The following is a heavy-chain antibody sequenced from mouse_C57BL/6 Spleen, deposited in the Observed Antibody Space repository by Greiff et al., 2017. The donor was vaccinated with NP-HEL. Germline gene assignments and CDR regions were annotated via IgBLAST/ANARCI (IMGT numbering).Heavy chain of an antibody. CDR3: ARSRTGTYWYFDV. CDR1: GYAFSSYW. CDR2: IYPGDGDN. Sequence: VQLQQSGAELVKPGASVKISCKASGYAFSSYWMNWVKQRPGKGLEWIGQIYPGDGDNNYNGKFKGKATLTADKSSSPAYMQLSSLTSEDSAVYVCARSRTGTYWYFDVWGTGTTVTVSS. V-gene: IGHV1-80*01. D-gene: IGHD4-1*01. J-gene: IGHJ1*03.